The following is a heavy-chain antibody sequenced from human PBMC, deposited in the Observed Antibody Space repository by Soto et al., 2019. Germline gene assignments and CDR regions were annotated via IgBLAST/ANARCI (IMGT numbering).Heavy chain of an antibody. CDR3: TREGGGIAAAGAGNDAFDI. CDR1: GYTFTGYY. V-gene: IGHV1-2*02. J-gene: IGHJ3*02. Sequence: ASVKVSCKASGYTFTGYYMHWVRQAPGQGLEWMGWINPNSGDPNYAQKFQGRVTMSRDTSINTAYMELRWLRSEDTAVYYCTREGGGIAAAGAGNDAFDIWGQGTKVTVSS. CDR2: INPNSGDP. D-gene: IGHD6-13*01.